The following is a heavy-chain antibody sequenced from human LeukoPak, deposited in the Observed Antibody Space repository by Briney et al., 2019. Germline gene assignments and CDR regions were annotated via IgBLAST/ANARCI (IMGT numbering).Heavy chain of an antibody. J-gene: IGHJ4*02. CDR2: IYSGGST. Sequence: GGSLRLSCAASGFTVSSNYMSWVRQAPGRGREWVSVIYSGGSTYYADSVKGRFTISRDNSKNKLYLQMNSLRAEDTAVYYFWYSSSWYYYFDYWGQGTLVTVSS. CDR1: GFTVSSNY. V-gene: IGHV3-66*01. CDR3: WYSSSWYYYFDY. D-gene: IGHD6-13*01.